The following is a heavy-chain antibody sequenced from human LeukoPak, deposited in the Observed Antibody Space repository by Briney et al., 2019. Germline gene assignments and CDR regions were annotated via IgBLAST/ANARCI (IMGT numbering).Heavy chain of an antibody. CDR3: ARDSRRRSLY. V-gene: IGHV3-9*01. CDR2: ISWNSGSI. Sequence: GGSLRLSCAASGFTFDDYAMHWVRQAPGKGLEWVSGISWNSGSIGYADSVKGRFTISRDNAKNSLYLQMNSLRAEDTAVYYCARDSRRRSLYWGQGTLVTVSS. D-gene: IGHD2-15*01. CDR1: GFTFDDYA. J-gene: IGHJ4*02.